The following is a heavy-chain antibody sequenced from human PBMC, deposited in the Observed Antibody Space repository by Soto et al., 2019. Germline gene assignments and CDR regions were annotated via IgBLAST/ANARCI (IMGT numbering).Heavy chain of an antibody. CDR2: GPYSGTT. Sequence: PSETLSLTCTVSGVSVNSGSFYWAWIRQPPGKGLEWIGFGPYSGTTNYKPSLKSRITISVDTSRSQISLKVTSLTAADTAVYYCARGATVTQYDYWGQGTLVTVSS. D-gene: IGHD4-17*01. V-gene: IGHV4-61*01. J-gene: IGHJ4*02. CDR3: ARGATVTQYDY. CDR1: GVSVNSGSFY.